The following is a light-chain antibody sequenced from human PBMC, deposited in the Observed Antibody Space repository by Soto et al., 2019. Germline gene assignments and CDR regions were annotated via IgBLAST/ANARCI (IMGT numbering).Light chain of an antibody. CDR3: QQRNSYPRT. CDR2: AAS. Sequence: DIQLTQSPSFLSSSVGDRVTITCRASQGVNIFLVWFQQKPGKAPNLLISAASTLQSGVPSRFSGSGSETEFTLTITSLQPEDSATYYWQQRNSYPRTFGQGTKVEIK. J-gene: IGKJ2*01. CDR1: QGVNIF. V-gene: IGKV1-9*01.